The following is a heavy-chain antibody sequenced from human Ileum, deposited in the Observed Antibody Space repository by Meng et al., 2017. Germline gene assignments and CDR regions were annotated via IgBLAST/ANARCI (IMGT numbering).Heavy chain of an antibody. CDR1: GFTFSSYA. CDR3: AKDSRAPGYGSGSYYNKAFAY. D-gene: IGHD3-10*01. Sequence: GESLKISCAASGFTFSSYAMSWVRQAPGKGLEWVSAISGSGGSTYYADSVKGRFTISRDNSKNTLYLQMNSLRAEDTAVYYCAKDSRAPGYGSGSYYNKAFAYWGHGTLVTVSS. CDR2: ISGSGGST. J-gene: IGHJ4*01. V-gene: IGHV3-23*01.